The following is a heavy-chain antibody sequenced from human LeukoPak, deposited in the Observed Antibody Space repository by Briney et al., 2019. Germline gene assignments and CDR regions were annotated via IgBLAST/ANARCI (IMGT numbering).Heavy chain of an antibody. CDR1: GGTFSSYA. D-gene: IGHD5-18*01. CDR3: ARAEDLRRLLAYSYGPYYYYGMDV. Sequence: ASVKVSCKASGGTFSSYAISWVRQAPGQGLEWMGGIIPIFGTANCAQKFQGRVTITADESTSTAYMELSSLRSEDTAVYYCARAEDLRRLLAYSYGPYYYYGMDVWGQGTTVTVSS. V-gene: IGHV1-69*13. CDR2: IIPIFGTA. J-gene: IGHJ6*02.